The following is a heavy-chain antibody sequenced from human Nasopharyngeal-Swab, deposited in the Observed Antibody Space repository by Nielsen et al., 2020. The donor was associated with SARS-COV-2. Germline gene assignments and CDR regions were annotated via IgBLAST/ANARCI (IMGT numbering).Heavy chain of an antibody. D-gene: IGHD2-2*01. V-gene: IGHV1-46*01. J-gene: IGHJ4*02. CDR1: GYTFTSYY. CDR2: INPSGGST. CDR3: ARGHSRIIVVVPWRKGYFDY. Sequence: ALVKVSCKASGYTFTSYYMHWVRQAPGQGLEWMGIINPSGGSTSYAQKFQGRVTMTRDTSTSTVYMELSSLRSEDTAVYYCARGHSRIIVVVPWRKGYFDYWGQGTLVTVSS.